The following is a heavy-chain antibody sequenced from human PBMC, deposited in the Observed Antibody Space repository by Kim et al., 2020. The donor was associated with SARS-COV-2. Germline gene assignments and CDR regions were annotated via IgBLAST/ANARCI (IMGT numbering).Heavy chain of an antibody. J-gene: IGHJ6*01. Sequence: ASVKVSCKASGYTFTSYAMHWVRQAPGQRLEWMGWINAGNGNTKYSQKFQGRVTITRDTSASTAYMELSSLRSEDTAVYYCARKRSPTLFGVVINSYYCMDVWGQGTTVPVS. CDR3: ARKRSPTLFGVVINSYYCMDV. V-gene: IGHV1-3*01. D-gene: IGHD3-3*01. CDR1: GYTFTSYA. CDR2: INAGNGNT.